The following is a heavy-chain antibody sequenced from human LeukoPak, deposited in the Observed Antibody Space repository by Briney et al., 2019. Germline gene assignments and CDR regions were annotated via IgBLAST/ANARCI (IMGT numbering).Heavy chain of an antibody. CDR2: IFPSGGEI. J-gene: IGHJ4*02. CDR3: ATYRQVLLPFES. V-gene: IGHV3-23*01. Sequence: GGSLRLYCAASGFTFSTLAMIWVRQPPGKGLEWVSSIFPSGGEIHYADSVRGRFTSSRDNSKSTLSLQMNSLSGEDTAIYYCATYRQVLLPFESWGQGTLVTVSS. D-gene: IGHD2-8*02. CDR1: GFTFSTLA.